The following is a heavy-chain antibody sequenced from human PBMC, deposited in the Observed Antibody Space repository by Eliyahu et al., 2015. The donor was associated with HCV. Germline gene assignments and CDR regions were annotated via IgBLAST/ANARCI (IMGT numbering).Heavy chain of an antibody. V-gene: IGHV3-9*01. CDR1: GFXFXDYA. J-gene: IGHJ1*01. CDR3: TKDVDYDSDPEYFQY. Sequence: EVQLVESGGGLVQPGRSXRXSCAAXGFXFXDYAMHWVRQAPGKGLGWVXGISWNSGRIGYADSVKGRFTISRDNAKNSLYLQMNSLRAEDTAFYYCTKDVDYDSDPEYFQYWGQGTLVTVSS. CDR2: ISWNSGRI. D-gene: IGHD3-22*01.